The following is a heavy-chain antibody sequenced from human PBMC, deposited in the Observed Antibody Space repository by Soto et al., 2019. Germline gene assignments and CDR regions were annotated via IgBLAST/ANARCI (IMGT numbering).Heavy chain of an antibody. J-gene: IGHJ4*02. V-gene: IGHV3-53*01. D-gene: IGHD6-13*01. Sequence: GGSLRLSCAASGFTVSSNYMSWVRQAPGKGLEWVSVIYSGGSTYYADSVKGRFTISRDNSKNTLYLQMNSLRADDTDVYYCARGNYTSSWYELDYWGQGTLVTVSS. CDR3: ARGNYTSSWYELDY. CDR1: GFTVSSNY. CDR2: IYSGGST.